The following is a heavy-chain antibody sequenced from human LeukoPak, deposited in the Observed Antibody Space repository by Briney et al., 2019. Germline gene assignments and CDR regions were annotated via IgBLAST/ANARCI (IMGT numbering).Heavy chain of an antibody. V-gene: IGHV4-61*08. J-gene: IGHJ2*01. CDR3: ARRVSSGWDNWYFDL. CDR1: GGSISSGGYY. CDR2: IYYSGST. D-gene: IGHD6-19*01. Sequence: PSETLSLTCTVSGGSISSGGYYWSWIRQPPGKGLEWIGYIYYSGSTNYNPSLKSRVTISVDTSKNQFSLKLSSVTAADTAVYYCARRVSSGWDNWYFDLWGRGTLVTVSS.